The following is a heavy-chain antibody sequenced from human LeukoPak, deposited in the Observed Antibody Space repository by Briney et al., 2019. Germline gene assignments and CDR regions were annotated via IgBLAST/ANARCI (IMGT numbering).Heavy chain of an antibody. CDR1: GYSLTSYW. CDR3: TRPTTAEEIDY. V-gene: IGHV5-51*01. D-gene: IGHD1-1*01. CDR2: IYPGDSDT. J-gene: IGHJ4*02. Sequence: GESLKISCKGSGYSLTSYWIGWVRQMPGKGLEWMGIIYPGDSDTRYSPSFQGQVTISADKSISTAYLQWSSLKASDTAMCYCTRPTTAEEIDYWGQGTLVTVSS.